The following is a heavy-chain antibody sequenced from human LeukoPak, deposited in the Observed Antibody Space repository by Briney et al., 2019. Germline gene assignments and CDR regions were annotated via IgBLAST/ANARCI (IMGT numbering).Heavy chain of an antibody. V-gene: IGHV4-38-2*02. CDR3: ARGATGIAVAGTTPVGCDC. CDR1: GYSISSGYY. CDR2: IYHSGST. J-gene: IGHJ4*02. D-gene: IGHD6-19*01. Sequence: SETLSLTCTVSGYSISSGYYWGWIRQPPGKGLEWIGSIYHSGSTYYNPSLKSRVTISVDTPKNQFSLKLSSVTAADTALYYCARGATGIAVAGTTPVGCDCWGQGTLVTVSS.